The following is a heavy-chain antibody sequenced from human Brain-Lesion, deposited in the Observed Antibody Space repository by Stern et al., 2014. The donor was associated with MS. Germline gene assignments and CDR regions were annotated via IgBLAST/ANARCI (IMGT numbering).Heavy chain of an antibody. Sequence: QDQLVQSGPGLVKPSQTLSLSCTVSGGSISSGGYYWSWIRQPAGKGLEWIGRIFNSGSTRYNPSLKSRVTISIATSKNQFSLRLNSMTAADTAVYYCARGRVVPGFQYYATDVWGQGTTVIVSS. J-gene: IGHJ6*02. CDR1: GGSISSGGYY. CDR2: IFNSGST. CDR3: ARGRVVPGFQYYATDV. V-gene: IGHV4-61*02. D-gene: IGHD2-2*01.